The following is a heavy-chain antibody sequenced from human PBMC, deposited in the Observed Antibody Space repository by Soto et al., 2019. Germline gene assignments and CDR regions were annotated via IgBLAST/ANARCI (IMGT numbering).Heavy chain of an antibody. CDR3: ARGLRDIVVEPASMLYYYGMEV. J-gene: IGHJ6*02. D-gene: IGHD2-2*01. Sequence: QVQLQESGPGLVKPSQTLSLTCTVSGGSISSGGYYWSWIRQHPGKGLEWIGYIYYSGRTYYNPSLKSRVTLSVDTSKNQFSLKLSSVTAADTAVYYYARGLRDIVVEPASMLYYYGMEVWGQGTTVTVSS. V-gene: IGHV4-31*03. CDR1: GGSISSGGYY. CDR2: IYYSGRT.